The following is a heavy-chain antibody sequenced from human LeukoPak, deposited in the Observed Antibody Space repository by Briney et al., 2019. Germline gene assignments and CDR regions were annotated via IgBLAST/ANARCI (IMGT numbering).Heavy chain of an antibody. V-gene: IGHV3-30*18. CDR2: ISYDGSNK. CDR1: GFTFSSYG. Sequence: PGGSLRLSCAASGFTFSSYGMHWVRQAPGKGLERVAVISYDGSNKYYADSVKGRFTISRDNSKNTLYLQMNSLRAEDTAVYYCAKVSAPYYYDSSGQKYYYYYYYMDVWGKGTTVTVSS. J-gene: IGHJ6*03. CDR3: AKVSAPYYYDSSGQKYYYYYYYMDV. D-gene: IGHD3-22*01.